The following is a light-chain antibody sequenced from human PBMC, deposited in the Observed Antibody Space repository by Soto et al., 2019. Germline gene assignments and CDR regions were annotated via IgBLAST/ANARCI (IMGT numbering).Light chain of an antibody. CDR2: GAS. CDR3: QQYSSSHSIT. Sequence: EIVLTQSPGTLSLSPGERATLSCRASQSVSSGYLAWYQQKPGQATRLLIYGASTRANGIPDRFSGSGSGTDFTLTICRLEPEDFALYYCQQYSSSHSITFGQGTRLEIK. CDR1: QSVSSGY. V-gene: IGKV3-20*01. J-gene: IGKJ5*01.